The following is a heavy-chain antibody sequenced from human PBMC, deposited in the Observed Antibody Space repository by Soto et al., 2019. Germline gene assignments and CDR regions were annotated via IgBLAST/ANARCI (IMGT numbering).Heavy chain of an antibody. CDR3: AREFYGSGDS. CDR2: IFPSDSRT. Sequence: EVQLVQSGAEVKKPGESLKISCKASGYSFTSYWIGWVRQMPGKGLEWMAIIFPSDSRTKYSPAFQGQVTISVDKSISADYLQWGSLKASDTAMYYCAREFYGSGDSWGQGTLVTVSS. V-gene: IGHV5-51*03. CDR1: GYSFTSYW. D-gene: IGHD3-10*01. J-gene: IGHJ4*02.